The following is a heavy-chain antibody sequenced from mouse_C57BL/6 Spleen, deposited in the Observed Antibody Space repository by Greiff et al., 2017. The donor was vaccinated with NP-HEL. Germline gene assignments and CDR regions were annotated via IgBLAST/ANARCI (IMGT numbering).Heavy chain of an antibody. CDR2: IYPGDGYT. J-gene: IGHJ4*01. CDR3: ARSGNFYAMDY. V-gene: IGHV1-80*01. D-gene: IGHD2-1*01. CDR1: GYAFSSYW. Sequence: QVQLKQSGAELVKPGASVKISCKASGYAFSSYWLNWVKQRPGKGLECIGQIYPGDGYTNYNGKFKGKSTLTAAKSSSTAYMQLSSLTSEDSAVYFCARSGNFYAMDYWGQGTSVTVSS.